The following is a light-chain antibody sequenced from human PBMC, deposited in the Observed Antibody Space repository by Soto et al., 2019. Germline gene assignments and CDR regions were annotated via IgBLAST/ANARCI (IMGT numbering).Light chain of an antibody. J-gene: IGLJ1*01. V-gene: IGLV3-1*01. CDR3: QAWDSNTYV. CDR2: QNT. CDR1: KLGNKY. Sequence: SYELTQPPSMSVSPGQTASMACSGDKLGNKYASWYQQKAGQSPVLAIYQNTKRPSGIPERFSGSNSGDTATLTISGTQAVDEAEYYCQAWDSNTYVFGTGTKVTVL.